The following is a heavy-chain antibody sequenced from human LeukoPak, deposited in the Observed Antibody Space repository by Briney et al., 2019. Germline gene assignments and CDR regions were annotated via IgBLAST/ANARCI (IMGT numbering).Heavy chain of an antibody. CDR2: IYYSGST. V-gene: IGHV4-30-4*01. D-gene: IGHD4-23*01. J-gene: IGHJ4*02. CDR3: ARDLLNEGNHLDY. Sequence: SQTLSLTCTVSGVSISSGDYYWSWIRQPPGKGLEWIGYIYYSGSTYYNPSLKSRVTISEDTSKNQFSLKLSSVTAADTAVYYCARDLLNEGNHLDYWGQGTLVTVSS. CDR1: GVSISSGDYY.